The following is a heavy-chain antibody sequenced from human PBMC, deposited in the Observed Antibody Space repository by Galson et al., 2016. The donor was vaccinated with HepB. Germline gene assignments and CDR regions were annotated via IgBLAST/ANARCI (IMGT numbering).Heavy chain of an antibody. J-gene: IGHJ4*02. CDR1: GFTFSSYG. Sequence: SLRLSCEASGFTFSSYGMHWVRQAPGKGLEWVAFISYDGSNKKYADSVKGRFTISRDNSKKTLYLQMNSLRAEDTAVYYCAKDGRIYCSSASCHDHFHYWGQGNLVTVSS. V-gene: IGHV3-30*18. CDR2: ISYDGSNK. D-gene: IGHD2-2*01. CDR3: AKDGRIYCSSASCHDHFHY.